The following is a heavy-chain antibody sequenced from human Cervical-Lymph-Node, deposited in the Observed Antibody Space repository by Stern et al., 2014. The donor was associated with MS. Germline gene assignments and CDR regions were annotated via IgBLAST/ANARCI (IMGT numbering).Heavy chain of an antibody. CDR1: GGTFSNYA. V-gene: IGHV1-69*06. D-gene: IGHD1-26*01. CDR3: VRYSGTFYFDS. Sequence: VQLVESGAEVRKPGSSVTVSCKASGGTFSNYAVSWVRQAPGQGLEWMGGIIVIFGTTNYAHKFQGRVSFTTDKSTSTVYMDLSSLRSEDTAMYYCVRYSGTFYFDSWGQGTLVTVSS. J-gene: IGHJ4*02. CDR2: IIVIFGTT.